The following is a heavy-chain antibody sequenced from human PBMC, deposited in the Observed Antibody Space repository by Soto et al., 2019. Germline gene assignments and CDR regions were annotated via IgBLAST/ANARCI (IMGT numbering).Heavy chain of an antibody. J-gene: IGHJ4*02. CDR1: GFTFSTYA. D-gene: IGHD3-22*01. CDR3: AKAREIGVVITTSFDY. V-gene: IGHV3-23*01. CDR2: ISGSGDTT. Sequence: GGSLRLSCAASGFTFSTYAMTWVRQAPGKGLEWVSGISGSGDTTYYAESVRGRFTISRDNSKNTLYLQVDSLRAEDTALYYCAKAREIGVVITTSFDYWGQGTLVTVSS.